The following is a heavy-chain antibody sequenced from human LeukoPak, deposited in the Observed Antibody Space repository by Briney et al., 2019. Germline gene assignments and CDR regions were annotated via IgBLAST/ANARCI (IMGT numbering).Heavy chain of an antibody. CDR3: AKAMIVGATTRGNWFDP. Sequence: GGSLRLSCAASGFTFGSYGMSWVRQAPGKGLEWVSAISGSGGSTYYADSVKGRFTISRDNSKNTLYLQMNSLRAEDTAVYYCAKAMIVGATTRGNWFDPWGQGTLVTVSS. D-gene: IGHD1-26*01. CDR1: GFTFGSYG. V-gene: IGHV3-23*01. J-gene: IGHJ5*02. CDR2: ISGSGGST.